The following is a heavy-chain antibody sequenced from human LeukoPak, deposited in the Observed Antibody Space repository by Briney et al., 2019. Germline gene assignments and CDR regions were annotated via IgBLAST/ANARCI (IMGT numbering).Heavy chain of an antibody. CDR2: ISAYDGST. Sequence: ASVKVSCKASGYTFNSYGISWVRQAPGQGLEWMAWISAYDGSTRFAQKFQGRVTLTTDTSTSTACVELWSLRSDDTAVYFCARDRYSSDWPSDYWGQGTLVTVSS. J-gene: IGHJ4*02. D-gene: IGHD6-19*01. CDR1: GYTFNSYG. CDR3: ARDRYSSDWPSDY. V-gene: IGHV1-18*01.